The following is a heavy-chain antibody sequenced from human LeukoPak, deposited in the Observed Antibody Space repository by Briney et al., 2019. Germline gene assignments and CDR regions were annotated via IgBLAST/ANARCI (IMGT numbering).Heavy chain of an antibody. D-gene: IGHD3-3*01. Sequence: ASVKVSCKASGYTFTSYDINWVRQATGQGLEWMGWMNPNSGNTGYAQKFQGRVTITRNTSISTAYMELSSLRSEDTAVYYCARAPWKAWSGYYGPFDPWGQGTLVTVSS. CDR3: ARAPWKAWSGYYGPFDP. V-gene: IGHV1-8*01. CDR1: GYTFTSYD. CDR2: MNPNSGNT. J-gene: IGHJ5*02.